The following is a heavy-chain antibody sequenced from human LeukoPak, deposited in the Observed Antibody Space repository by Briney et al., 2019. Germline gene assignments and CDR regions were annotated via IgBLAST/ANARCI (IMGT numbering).Heavy chain of an antibody. CDR2: MNPKSGFT. D-gene: IGHD4-17*01. Sequence: GASVKVSCKASGYTFTSYDINWVRQATGQGLEWMGWMNPKSGFTGNAQKFQGRVTMTRDTAISTAYMELSSLTSEDTAVYYCARTDGDLDYWGQGTLITVSS. J-gene: IGHJ4*02. CDR3: ARTDGDLDY. V-gene: IGHV1-8*01. CDR1: GYTFTSYD.